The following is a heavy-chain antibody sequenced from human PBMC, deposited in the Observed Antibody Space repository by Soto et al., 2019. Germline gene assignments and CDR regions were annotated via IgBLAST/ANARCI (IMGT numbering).Heavy chain of an antibody. J-gene: IGHJ5*02. Sequence: QVQLVQSGAEVKKPGSSVKVSCKASGGTFSSYAISWVRQAPGQGLEWMGGIIPIFGTANYAQKFQGRVTITADESTSTAYMELSSLRSEDTAVYYCARDSAIHRSTAAGTVYNWFDPWGQGTLVTVSS. V-gene: IGHV1-69*12. CDR1: GGTFSSYA. D-gene: IGHD6-13*01. CDR2: IIPIFGTA. CDR3: ARDSAIHRSTAAGTVYNWFDP.